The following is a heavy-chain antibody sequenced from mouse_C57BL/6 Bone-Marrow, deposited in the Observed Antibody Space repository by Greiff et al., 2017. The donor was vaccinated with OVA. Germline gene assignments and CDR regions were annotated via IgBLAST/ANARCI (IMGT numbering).Heavy chain of an antibody. V-gene: IGHV1-39*01. D-gene: IGHD1-1*01. CDR2: INPNYGTT. J-gene: IGHJ1*03. Sequence: VQLQQSGPELVKPGASVKISCKASGYSFTDYNMNWVKQSNGKSLEWIGVINPNYGTTSYNQKFKGKATLTVDKSSSTAYMQLNSLTSEDSAVYYGANYDGSSYRYCDDWGTGTTVTVSS. CDR1: GYSFTDYN. CDR3: ANYDGSSYRYCDD.